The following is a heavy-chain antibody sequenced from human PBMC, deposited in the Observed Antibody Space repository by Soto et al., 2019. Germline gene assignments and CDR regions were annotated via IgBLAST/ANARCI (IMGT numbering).Heavy chain of an antibody. V-gene: IGHV4-4*02. Sequence: QVQLQESGPGLVKPSGTLSLTCAVSGASISSGNWWTWVRQPPGKGLGWIGEIYHTGSTKYNPSLKSRVTMSVDKSKNQFSLELNSVTAADTAVYYCTRIGEDTFDFDYWGQGALVTVSS. CDR2: IYHTGST. J-gene: IGHJ4*01. CDR3: TRIGEDTFDFDY. D-gene: IGHD3-16*01. CDR1: GASISSGNW.